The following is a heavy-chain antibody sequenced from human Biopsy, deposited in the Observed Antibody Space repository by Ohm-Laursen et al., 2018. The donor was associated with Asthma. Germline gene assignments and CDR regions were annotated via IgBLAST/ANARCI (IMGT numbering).Heavy chain of an antibody. CDR2: HDHEGGGT. D-gene: IGHD4-17*01. Sequence: SSVKVSCKISGYSLTDLSMHWVRQAPGQGLEWMGGHDHEGGGTVNARRFQGRVTMTEDTSTDTAYMELSSLSSDDTAVYYCASDFPKDYVRYNFQFWGQGTLVTVSS. J-gene: IGHJ4*02. CDR1: GYSLTDLS. V-gene: IGHV1-24*01. CDR3: ASDFPKDYVRYNFQF.